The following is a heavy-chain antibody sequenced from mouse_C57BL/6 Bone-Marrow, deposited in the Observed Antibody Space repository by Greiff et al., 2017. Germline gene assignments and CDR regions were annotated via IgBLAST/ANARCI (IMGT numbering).Heavy chain of an antibody. V-gene: IGHV1-55*01. CDR1: GYTFTSYW. CDR2: IYPGSGST. J-gene: IGHJ4*01. Sequence: QVQLQQPGAELVKPGASVKMSCKASGYTFTSYWITWVKQRPGQGLEWIGDIYPGSGSTNYNEKFKSKATLTVDTSYSTAYMQLSSLTSEDSAVYYCARSDLGFYAMDYWGQGTSVTVSS. CDR3: ARSDLGFYAMDY.